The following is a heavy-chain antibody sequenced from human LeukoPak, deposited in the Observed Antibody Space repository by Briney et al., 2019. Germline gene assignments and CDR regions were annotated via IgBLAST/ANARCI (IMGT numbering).Heavy chain of an antibody. J-gene: IGHJ5*02. CDR1: GFTFSSYS. V-gene: IGHV3-21*04. D-gene: IGHD1-26*01. Sequence: PGGSLRLSCAASGFTFSSYSMNWVRQAPGQGLEWVSSISSSSSYIYYADSVKGRFTISRDNAKNSLYLQMNSLRAEDTALYYCAKNSRQDRIRRFSGSQGDWFDPWGQGTLVTVSS. CDR2: ISSSSSYI. CDR3: AKNSRQDRIRRFSGSQGDWFDP.